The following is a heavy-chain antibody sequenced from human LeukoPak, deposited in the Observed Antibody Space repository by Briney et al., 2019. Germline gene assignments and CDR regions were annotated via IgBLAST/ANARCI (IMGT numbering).Heavy chain of an antibody. V-gene: IGHV3-48*04. Sequence: GGSLRLSCAASGFTFSCYAMSWVRQAPGKGLEWVSYISSSSSTIYYADSVKGRFTISRDNAKNSLYLQMNSLRAEDTAVYYCARGGTTRFDYWGQGTLVTVSS. CDR2: ISSSSSTI. CDR3: ARGGTTRFDY. J-gene: IGHJ4*02. CDR1: GFTFSCYA. D-gene: IGHD3-16*01.